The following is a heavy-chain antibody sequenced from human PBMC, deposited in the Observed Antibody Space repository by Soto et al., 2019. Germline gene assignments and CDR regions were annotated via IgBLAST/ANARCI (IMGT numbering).Heavy chain of an antibody. D-gene: IGHD3-10*01. CDR1: GGSISSGDYY. J-gene: IGHJ5*02. V-gene: IGHV4-31*03. CDR3: ARARRGVIHRGHNWFDP. Sequence: SETLSLTCTVSGGSISSGDYYWSWIRQHPGKGLEWIGYIYYSGSTYYNPSLKSRVTISVDTSKNQFSLKLSSVTAADTAVYYCARARRGVIHRGHNWFDPWGQGTLVTVSS. CDR2: IYYSGST.